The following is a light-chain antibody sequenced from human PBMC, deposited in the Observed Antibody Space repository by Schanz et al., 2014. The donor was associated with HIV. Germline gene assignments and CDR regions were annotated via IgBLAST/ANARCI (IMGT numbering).Light chain of an antibody. CDR2: GTS. J-gene: IGKJ1*01. CDR1: QSVSSS. CDR3: QQYGRT. Sequence: EIVLTQSPGTLSLSPGERATLSCRASQSVSSSLAWYQQRPGQSPRLLIYGTSSRATGIPDRFSGSGSGTDFTLTISRLEPEDFAVYYCQQYGRTFGQGTKVEIK. V-gene: IGKV3-20*01.